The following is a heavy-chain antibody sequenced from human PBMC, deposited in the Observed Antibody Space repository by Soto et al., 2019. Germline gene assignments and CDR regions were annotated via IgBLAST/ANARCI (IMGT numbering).Heavy chain of an antibody. Sequence: GSLRLACAASGFTCSSYGMHWVRQAPGKGLEWVAVISYDGSNKYYADSVKGRFTISRDNSKNTLYLQMKSLRAEDTAVYYCAKDFGSWQMVGGFDYWGQGTLVTVS. CDR1: GFTCSSYG. D-gene: IGHD6-13*01. CDR3: AKDFGSWQMVGGFDY. J-gene: IGHJ4*02. V-gene: IGHV3-30*18. CDR2: ISYDGSNK.